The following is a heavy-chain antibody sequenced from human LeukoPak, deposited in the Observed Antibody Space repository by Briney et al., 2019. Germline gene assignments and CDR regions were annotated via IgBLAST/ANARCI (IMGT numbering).Heavy chain of an antibody. CDR3: AVLGRAGSSWYSYVDY. Sequence: PGGSLRLSCAASGFTVSSYYMSWVRQAPGKGLEWVSVIYSGGSTYYADSVKGRFTISRDNSKNTLYLQMNSLRAEDTAVYYCAVLGRAGSSWYSYVDYWGQGTLVTVSS. J-gene: IGHJ4*02. CDR1: GFTVSSYY. V-gene: IGHV3-53*01. CDR2: IYSGGST. D-gene: IGHD6-13*01.